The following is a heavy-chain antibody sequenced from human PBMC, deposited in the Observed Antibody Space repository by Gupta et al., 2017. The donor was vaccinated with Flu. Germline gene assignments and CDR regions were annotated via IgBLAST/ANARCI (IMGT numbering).Heavy chain of an antibody. Sequence: EVQLLESGGDLVQPGGSLRVSCAASGFTFRSNAMSWVRQAPGKGLEWVSTISSSGSSSYYADSVKGRFTISRDNSRNMMYLQMNSLRAEDTATYYCAKSVKSAWEAEEFWGQGTLVTVSS. D-gene: IGHD1-26*01. V-gene: IGHV3-23*01. CDR1: GFTFRSNA. CDR3: AKSVKSAWEAEEF. J-gene: IGHJ4*02. CDR2: ISSSGSSS.